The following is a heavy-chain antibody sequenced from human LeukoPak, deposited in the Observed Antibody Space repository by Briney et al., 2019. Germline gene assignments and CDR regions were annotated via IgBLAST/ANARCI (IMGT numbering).Heavy chain of an antibody. CDR2: ISGSGGST. CDR3: AKVPYYYDSSGYYYAEYYFDY. CDR1: GFAFSSYA. Sequence: SGGSLRLSCAASGFAFSSYAMSWVRQAPGKGLEWVSAISGSGGSTYYADSVKGRFTISRDNSKNTLYLQMNSLRAEDTAVYYCAKVPYYYDSSGYYYAEYYFDYWGQGTLATVSS. J-gene: IGHJ4*02. V-gene: IGHV3-23*01. D-gene: IGHD3-22*01.